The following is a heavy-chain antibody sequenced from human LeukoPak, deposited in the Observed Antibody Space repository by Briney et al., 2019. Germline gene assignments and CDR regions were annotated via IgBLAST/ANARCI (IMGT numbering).Heavy chain of an antibody. V-gene: IGHV4-34*01. J-gene: IGHJ4*02. D-gene: IGHD3-3*01. CDR3: ARASIFGVSWGDY. Sequence: SETLSLTCAVYGGSFSGYYWSWIRQPPGKGLEWIGEINHSGSTNYNPSLKSRVTISVDTSKNQFSLKLSSVTAADTAVYYCARASIFGVSWGDYWGQGTLVTVSS. CDR2: INHSGST. CDR1: GGSFSGYY.